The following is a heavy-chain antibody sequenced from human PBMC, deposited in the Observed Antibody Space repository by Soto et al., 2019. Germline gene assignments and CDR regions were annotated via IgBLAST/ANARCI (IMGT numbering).Heavy chain of an antibody. CDR1: GYTFTSYY. CDR3: ATESDIAARPGGKFDP. V-gene: IGHV1-46*01. CDR2: INPSGGST. Sequence: GASVKVSCKASGYTFTSYYMHWVRQAPGQGLEWMGIINPSGGSTSYAQKLQGRVTMTRDTSTSTVYMELSSLRSEDTAVYYCATESDIAARPGGKFDPWGQGTLVTVSS. J-gene: IGHJ5*02. D-gene: IGHD6-6*01.